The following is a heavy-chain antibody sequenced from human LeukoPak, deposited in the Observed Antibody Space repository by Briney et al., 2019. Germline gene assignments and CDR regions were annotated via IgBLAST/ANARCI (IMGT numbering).Heavy chain of an antibody. CDR1: GGTFSIYA. CDR2: IIPIFGSA. J-gene: IGHJ5*02. CDR3: ARDGGFCSSTSCYNWFDP. V-gene: IGHV1-69*06. Sequence: ASVKVSCKASGGTFSIYAISWVRQAPGQGLEWMGVIIPIFGSANYAQKFQGRVTITADKSTSTAYMELSSLRSEDTAVYYCARDGGFCSSTSCYNWFDPWGQGTLVTVSS. D-gene: IGHD2-2*01.